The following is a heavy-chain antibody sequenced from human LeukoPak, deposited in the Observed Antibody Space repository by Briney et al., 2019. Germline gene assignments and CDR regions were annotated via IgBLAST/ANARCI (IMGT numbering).Heavy chain of an antibody. Sequence: GESLRLSCAGSGFNLRIYAMSWVRQAPVKGPEWVSAISGSGGSTYYADSVKGRFTISRDNSKNTLYLQMNSLRAEDTAVYYCAKAPTRPTWYSSSPDYFDYWGQGTLVTVS. CDR2: ISGSGGST. J-gene: IGHJ4*02. CDR1: GFNLRIYA. V-gene: IGHV3-23*01. CDR3: AKAPTRPTWYSSSPDYFDY. D-gene: IGHD6-6*01.